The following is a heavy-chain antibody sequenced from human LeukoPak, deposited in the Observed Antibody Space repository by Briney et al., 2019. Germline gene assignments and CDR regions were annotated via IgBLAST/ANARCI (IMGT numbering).Heavy chain of an antibody. Sequence: GRSLRHSCAASGFTFSSYGMHWVRQAPGKGLEWVAVIWYDGSNKYYADSVKGRFTISRDNSKNTLYLQMNSLRAEDTAVYYCAGGGVRGGYCSSTSCYVGTLFDYWGQGTLVTVSS. CDR2: IWYDGSNK. J-gene: IGHJ4*02. CDR1: GFTFSSYG. D-gene: IGHD2-2*01. CDR3: AGGGVRGGYCSSTSCYVGTLFDY. V-gene: IGHV3-33*01.